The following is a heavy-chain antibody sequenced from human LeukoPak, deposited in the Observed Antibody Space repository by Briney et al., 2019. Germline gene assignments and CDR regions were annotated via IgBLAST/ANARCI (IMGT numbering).Heavy chain of an antibody. D-gene: IGHD3-16*01. Sequence: GGSLRPSCAASGFTFSSYSMNWVRQAPGKGLEWVSSISSSSSYIYYADSVKGRFTISRDNAKNSLYLQMNSLRAEDTAVYYCARELGGVTDYWGQGTLVTVSS. J-gene: IGHJ4*02. V-gene: IGHV3-21*01. CDR3: ARELGGVTDY. CDR2: ISSSSSYI. CDR1: GFTFSSYS.